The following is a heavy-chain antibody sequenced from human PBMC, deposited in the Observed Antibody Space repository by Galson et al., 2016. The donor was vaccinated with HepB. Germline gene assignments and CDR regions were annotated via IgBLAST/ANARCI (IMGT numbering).Heavy chain of an antibody. D-gene: IGHD3-10*01. CDR2: IYHSGTA. CDR3: ASMVRGVTIYY. J-gene: IGHJ4*02. CDR1: GGSFSGSY. Sequence: SETLSLTCAVYGGSFSGSYWSWLRQSPGKGLEWIGEIYHSGTANYNPSLKSRVTMSVATSKSQFSLKLRSVTAADTAVYYCASMVRGVTIYYWGQGTLVTVSS. V-gene: IGHV4-34*01.